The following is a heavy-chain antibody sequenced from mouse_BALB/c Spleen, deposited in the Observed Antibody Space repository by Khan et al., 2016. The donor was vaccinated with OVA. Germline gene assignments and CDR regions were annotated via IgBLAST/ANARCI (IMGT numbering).Heavy chain of an antibody. D-gene: IGHD1-1*01. Sequence: QVQLKQSGPGLVAPSQTLSITCTVSGFSLSNYGVHWVRQPPGRGLEWLGVIWAGGSTNHNSALMSRLSISKDDSKSQVFFKMNSLQTDDTAIYCCASAFNNGAWFAYWGQGTLVTVSA. CDR3: ASAFNNGAWFAY. V-gene: IGHV2-9*02. J-gene: IGHJ3*01. CDR2: IWAGGST. CDR1: GFSLSNYG.